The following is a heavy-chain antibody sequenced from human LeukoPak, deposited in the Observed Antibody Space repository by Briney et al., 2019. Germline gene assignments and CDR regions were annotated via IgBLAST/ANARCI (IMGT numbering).Heavy chain of an antibody. Sequence: QPGRSLRLSCAASGFTFSSYAMHWVRQAPGKGLEWVAVISYDGSNKYYADSVKGRFTISRDNSKNTLYLQMNSLRAEDTAVYYCARSNYYGSGSYYNVWFYFDYWGQGTLVTVSS. CDR2: ISYDGSNK. D-gene: IGHD3-10*01. J-gene: IGHJ4*02. CDR3: ARSNYYGSGSYYNVWFYFDY. V-gene: IGHV3-30*04. CDR1: GFTFSSYA.